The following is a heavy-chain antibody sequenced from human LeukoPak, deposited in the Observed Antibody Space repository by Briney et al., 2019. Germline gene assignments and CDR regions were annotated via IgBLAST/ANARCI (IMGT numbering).Heavy chain of an antibody. Sequence: GASVKVSCKASGYTFTSYYMHWVRQAPGQGLEWMGIINPSGGSTSYAQKFQGRVTMTRDMSTSTVYMELSSLRSDDTAVYYCAKERRGRSSGYYWYFDLWGRGTLVTVSS. D-gene: IGHD3-22*01. J-gene: IGHJ2*01. CDR3: AKERRGRSSGYYWYFDL. V-gene: IGHV1-46*01. CDR2: INPSGGST. CDR1: GYTFTSYY.